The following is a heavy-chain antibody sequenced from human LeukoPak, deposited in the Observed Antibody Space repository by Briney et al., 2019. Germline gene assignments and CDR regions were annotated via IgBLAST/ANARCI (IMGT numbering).Heavy chain of an antibody. CDR3: ARDALGGAEFDY. D-gene: IGHD1-26*01. CDR2: IYYSGST. CDR1: GGSISSYY. J-gene: IGHJ4*02. V-gene: IGHV4-59*01. Sequence: SETLSLTCTVSGGSISSYYWSWIRQPPGKGLEWIGYIYYSGSTNYNPFLKSRVTISVDTSKNQFSLKLSSVTAADTAVYYCARDALGGAEFDYWGQGTLVTVSS.